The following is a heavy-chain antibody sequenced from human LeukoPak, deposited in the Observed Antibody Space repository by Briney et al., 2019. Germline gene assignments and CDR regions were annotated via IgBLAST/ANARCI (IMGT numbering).Heavy chain of an antibody. J-gene: IGHJ4*02. V-gene: IGHV4-59*01. CDR1: GGSISSYY. Sequence: SETLSLTCTVSGGSISSYYWSWTRQPPGKGLEWIGYIYYSGSTNYNPSLKSRVTISVDTSKNQFSLKLSSVTAAVTAVYYCASTAPSSGWSRRFDYWGQGTLVTVSS. CDR2: IYYSGST. D-gene: IGHD6-19*01. CDR3: ASTAPSSGWSRRFDY.